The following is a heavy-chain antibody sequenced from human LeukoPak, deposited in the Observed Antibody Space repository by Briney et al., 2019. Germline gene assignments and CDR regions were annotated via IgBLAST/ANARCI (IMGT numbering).Heavy chain of an antibody. D-gene: IGHD6-19*01. CDR3: ARLAVAVNDAFDI. V-gene: IGHV4-38-2*01. Sequence: PSETLSLTCAVYGGSFSGYYWGWIRQPPGKGLEWIGSIYHSGSTYYNPSLKSRVTISVDTSKNQFSLKLSSVTAADTAVYYCARLAVAVNDAFDIWGQGTMVTVSS. CDR1: GGSFSGYY. CDR2: IYHSGST. J-gene: IGHJ3*02.